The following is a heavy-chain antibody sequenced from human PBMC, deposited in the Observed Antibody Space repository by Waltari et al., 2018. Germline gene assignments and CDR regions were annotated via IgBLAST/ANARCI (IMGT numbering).Heavy chain of an antibody. CDR2: IYYSGRT. CDR1: GGSISSYY. J-gene: IGHJ4*02. CDR3: ARDQSGSYGWDY. D-gene: IGHD1-26*01. Sequence: QVQLQESGPGLVKPSETLSLTCTVSGGSISSYYRSWIRQPPGKGLEWIGYIYYSGRTNYTPALKSRVTISVDTSKNQFSLKLSSVTAADTAVYYCARDQSGSYGWDYWGQGTLVTVSS. V-gene: IGHV4-59*01.